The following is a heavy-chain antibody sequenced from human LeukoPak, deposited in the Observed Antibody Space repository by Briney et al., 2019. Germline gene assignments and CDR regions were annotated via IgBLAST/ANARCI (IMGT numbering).Heavy chain of an antibody. CDR3: AGTRDGYTFLGYYFDY. V-gene: IGHV1-69*04. D-gene: IGHD5-24*01. CDR1: GGTFSSYA. CDR2: IIPNVGTA. Sequence: ASVKVSCKASGGTFSSYAISWVRQAPGKGLEWMGRIIPNVGTANYAQKFQGRVTITKDISTDTAYNELSSLRSEDTDAYYCAGTRDGYTFLGYYFDYWGQGTLVTVSS. J-gene: IGHJ4*02.